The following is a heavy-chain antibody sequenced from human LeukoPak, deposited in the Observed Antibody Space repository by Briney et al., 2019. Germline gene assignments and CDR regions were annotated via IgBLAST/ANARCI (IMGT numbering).Heavy chain of an antibody. V-gene: IGHV1-8*01. CDR1: GYTFTSYD. D-gene: IGHD6-19*01. Sequence: ASVKVSCKASGYTFTSYDINWVRQATGQGLEWMGWMNPNSGNTGYAQKFQGRVTMTRNTSISTACVELSSLRSEDTAVYYCARAVAGTNWFDPWGQGTLVTVSS. J-gene: IGHJ5*02. CDR2: MNPNSGNT. CDR3: ARAVAGTNWFDP.